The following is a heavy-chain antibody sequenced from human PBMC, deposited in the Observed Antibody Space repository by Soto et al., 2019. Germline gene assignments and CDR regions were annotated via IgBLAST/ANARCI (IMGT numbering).Heavy chain of an antibody. J-gene: IGHJ4*02. CDR2: IYYSGST. CDR3: ARDLVHSNRARAFDY. V-gene: IGHV4-31*03. D-gene: IGHD2-8*01. CDR1: GGSISSGGYY. Sequence: PSETLSLTCTVSGGSISSGGYYWSWIRQHPGKGLEWIGYIYYSGSTYYNPSLKSRVTISVDTSKNQFSLKLSSVTAADTAVYYCARDLVHSNRARAFDYWGQGTLVTVSS.